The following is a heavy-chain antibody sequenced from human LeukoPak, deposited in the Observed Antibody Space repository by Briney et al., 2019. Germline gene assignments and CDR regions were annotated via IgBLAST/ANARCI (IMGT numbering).Heavy chain of an antibody. CDR1: GFTFDDYA. J-gene: IGHJ4*02. Sequence: PGRSLRLSCAASGFTFDDYAMHWVRQAPGNGLEWVSGISWNSGSIGYADSVKGRFTISRDNAKNSLYLQMNSLRAEDTALYYCAKGYYDSSGYVDYWGQGTLVTVS. V-gene: IGHV3-9*01. CDR2: ISWNSGSI. D-gene: IGHD3-22*01. CDR3: AKGYYDSSGYVDY.